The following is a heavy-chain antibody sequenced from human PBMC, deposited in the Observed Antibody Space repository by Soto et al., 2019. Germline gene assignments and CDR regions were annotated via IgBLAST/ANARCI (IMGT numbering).Heavy chain of an antibody. D-gene: IGHD3-10*01. Sequence: QVQLVESGGGVVQPGRSLRLSCAASGFTFSSYGMHWVRQAPGKGLEWVAVISYDGSNKYYADSVKCRFTITRDYSKNPLYLQMNRLRAEDTAVYYCAPWFGAFDYWGQGTLVTVS. CDR3: APWFGAFDY. CDR1: GFTFSSYG. V-gene: IGHV3-30*03. J-gene: IGHJ4*02. CDR2: ISYDGSNK.